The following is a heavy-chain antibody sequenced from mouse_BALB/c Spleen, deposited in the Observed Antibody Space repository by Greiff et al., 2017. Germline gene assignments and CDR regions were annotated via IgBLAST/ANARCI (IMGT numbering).Heavy chain of an antibody. J-gene: IGHJ4*01. D-gene: IGHD1-1*01. V-gene: IGHV3-2*02. CDR1: GYSISSDYA. Sequence: VQLQQSGPGLVKPSQSLSLTCTVTGYSISSDYAWNWIRQFPGNKLEWMGYISYSGSTSYNPSLKSRISITRDTSKNQFFLQLNSVTTEDTATYYCARCYYGSSFYAMDYWGQGTSVTVSS. CDR2: ISYSGST. CDR3: ARCYYGSSFYAMDY.